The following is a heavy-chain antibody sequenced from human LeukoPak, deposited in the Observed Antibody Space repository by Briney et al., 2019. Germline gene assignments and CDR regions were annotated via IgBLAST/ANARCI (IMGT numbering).Heavy chain of an antibody. Sequence: SVKVSCKASGGTFSSYAISWVRQAPGQGLEWMGGIIPIFGTANYAQKFQGRVTITADESTSTAYMELSSLRSEDTAVYYCARGYYYDSSGYRNWFDPWGQGTLVTVSS. D-gene: IGHD3-22*01. CDR2: IIPIFGTA. CDR1: GGTFSSYA. J-gene: IGHJ5*02. CDR3: ARGYYYDSSGYRNWFDP. V-gene: IGHV1-69*13.